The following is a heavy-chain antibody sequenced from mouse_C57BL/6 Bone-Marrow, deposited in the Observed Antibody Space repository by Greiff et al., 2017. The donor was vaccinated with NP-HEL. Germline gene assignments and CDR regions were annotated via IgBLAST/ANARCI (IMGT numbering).Heavy chain of an antibody. V-gene: IGHV1-15*01. CDR1: GYTFTDYE. D-gene: IGHD1-1*01. CDR2: IDPETGGT. J-gene: IGHJ2*01. CDR3: TRYYYYGSNPEY. Sequence: VQLQQSGAELVRPGASVTLSCKASGYTFTDYEMHWVKQTPVHGLEWIGAIDPETGGTAYNQKFKGKAILTADKSSSTAYMELRSLTSEDSAVYYCTRYYYYGSNPEYWGQGTTLTVSS.